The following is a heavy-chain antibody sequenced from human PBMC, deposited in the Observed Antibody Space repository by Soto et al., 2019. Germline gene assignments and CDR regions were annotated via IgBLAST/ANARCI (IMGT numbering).Heavy chain of an antibody. CDR1: GYTFNSYG. CDR3: ARVREFRGYHLDY. V-gene: IGHV1-18*01. CDR2: ISAYNGNR. J-gene: IGHJ4*02. Sequence: ASVKVSCKASGYTFNSYGISWVRQAPGQGLEWMGWISAYNGNRNYAQKFQGRVTMTTDTSTSTAYMELRSLRSDDTAVYNCARVREFRGYHLDYWGQGTLVTVSS. D-gene: IGHD3-22*01.